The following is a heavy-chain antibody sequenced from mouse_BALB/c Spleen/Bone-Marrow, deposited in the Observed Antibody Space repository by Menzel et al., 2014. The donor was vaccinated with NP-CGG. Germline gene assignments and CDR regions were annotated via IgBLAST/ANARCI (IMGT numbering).Heavy chain of an antibody. J-gene: IGHJ2*01. D-gene: IGHD4-1*01. Sequence: QVQLKESGAELVRPGTSVKISCKASGYTFTNYWLGWVKQRPGHGLEWIGDIYPGGGYTNYNEKFKGKAALTADISSSTAYMQLSSLTSEDSAVYFCARRGTGVDYWGQGTTLTVSS. CDR3: ARRGTGVDY. V-gene: IGHV1-63*02. CDR1: GYTFTNYW. CDR2: IYPGGGYT.